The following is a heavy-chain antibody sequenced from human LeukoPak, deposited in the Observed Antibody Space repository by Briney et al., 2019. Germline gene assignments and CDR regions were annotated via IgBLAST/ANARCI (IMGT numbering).Heavy chain of an antibody. CDR2: ISSSSSYT. CDR3: ARRGSSWFIVDY. J-gene: IGHJ4*02. D-gene: IGHD6-13*01. V-gene: IGHV3-11*06. Sequence: PGGSLRLSCAASGFTFSDYYMSWIRQAPGKGLEWVSYISSSSSYTNYADSVKGRFTISRDNAKNSLYLQMNSLRAEDTAVYYCARRGSSWFIVDYWGQGTLVTVSS. CDR1: GFTFSDYY.